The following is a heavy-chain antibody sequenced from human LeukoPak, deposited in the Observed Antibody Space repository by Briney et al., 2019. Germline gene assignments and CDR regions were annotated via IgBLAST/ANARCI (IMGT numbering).Heavy chain of an antibody. CDR1: GFTFSGSA. CDR3: TTGVVYDSSGYQGAYYMDV. Sequence: GGSLRLSCAASGFTFSGSAMHWVRQASGKGLEWVGRIRSKANSYATAYAASVKGRFTISRDDSKNTAYLQMNSLKTEDTAVYYCTTGVVYDSSGYQGAYYMDVWGKGTTVTVSS. D-gene: IGHD3-22*01. V-gene: IGHV3-73*01. CDR2: IRSKANSYAT. J-gene: IGHJ6*03.